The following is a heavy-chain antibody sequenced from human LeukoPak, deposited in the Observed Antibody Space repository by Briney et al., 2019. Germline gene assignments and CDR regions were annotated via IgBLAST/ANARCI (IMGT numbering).Heavy chain of an antibody. Sequence: SVKVSCKASGGTFSSYAISWVRQAPGQGLEWMGGIIPIFGTANYAQKFQGRVTITTDESTSTAYMELSSLRSEDTAVYYCARVRVGATDFDYWGQGTLVTVSS. CDR3: ARVRVGATDFDY. V-gene: IGHV1-69*05. CDR2: IIPIFGTA. D-gene: IGHD1-26*01. CDR1: GGTFSSYA. J-gene: IGHJ4*02.